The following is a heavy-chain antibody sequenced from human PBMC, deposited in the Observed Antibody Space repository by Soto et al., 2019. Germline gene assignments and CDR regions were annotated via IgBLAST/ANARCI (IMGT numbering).Heavy chain of an antibody. Sequence: QVQLVQSGAEVKKPGASVKVSCKASGYTFTSYEINWVRQATGQGLEGMGWMNPNSGNTGYAQKFQGRVTMTRNTSISTAYMELSGLRSEDRAVYYCARGQSGYSSGWSPNDYWGQGTLVTVSS. V-gene: IGHV1-8*01. CDR2: MNPNSGNT. D-gene: IGHD6-19*01. J-gene: IGHJ4*02. CDR1: GYTFTSYE. CDR3: ARGQSGYSSGWSPNDY.